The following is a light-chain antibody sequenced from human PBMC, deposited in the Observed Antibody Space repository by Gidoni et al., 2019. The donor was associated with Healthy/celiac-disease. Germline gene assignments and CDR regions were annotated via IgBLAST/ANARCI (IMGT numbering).Light chain of an antibody. V-gene: IGKV3-20*01. J-gene: IGKJ1*01. CDR1: QSVSSSY. Sequence: DIVLTQSPGTLSLSPGERATLSCRASQSVSSSYLAWYQQKPGQAPRLLIDGASSRATGIPDRFSGSGSGTDFTLTISRLEPEDFAVYYCQQYGAFGQXTKVEIK. CDR2: GAS. CDR3: QQYGA.